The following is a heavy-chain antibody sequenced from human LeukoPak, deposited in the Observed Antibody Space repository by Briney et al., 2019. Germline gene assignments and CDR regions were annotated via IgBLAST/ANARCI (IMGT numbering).Heavy chain of an antibody. Sequence: GGSLRLSCAASGFTLSSYALSWVRPTPGKGVEGVSAVCGSGGSKYYADSVKGRFTLSTDNSKNTLYLQTRSPRAEDTPLFFIAKDRFTVLLDYWGQGTLVTVSS. D-gene: IGHD2/OR15-2a*01. CDR3: AKDRFTVLLDY. J-gene: IGHJ4*02. CDR2: VCGSGGSK. CDR1: GFTLSSYA. V-gene: IGHV3-23*01.